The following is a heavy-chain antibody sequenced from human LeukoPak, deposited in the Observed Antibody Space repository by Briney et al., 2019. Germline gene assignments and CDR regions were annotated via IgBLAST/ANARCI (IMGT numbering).Heavy chain of an antibody. J-gene: IGHJ6*04. CDR1: GGSISSYY. D-gene: IGHD3-10*01. V-gene: IGHV4-59*01. Sequence: SETLSLTCTVSGGSISSYYWSWIRQPPGKGLEWIGYIYYSGSTNYNPSLKSRVTISVDTSKNQFSLKLSSVTAADTAVYYCAGDRVVRGVMPHYYYYGMDVWGKGTTVTVSS. CDR3: AGDRVVRGVMPHYYYYGMDV. CDR2: IYYSGST.